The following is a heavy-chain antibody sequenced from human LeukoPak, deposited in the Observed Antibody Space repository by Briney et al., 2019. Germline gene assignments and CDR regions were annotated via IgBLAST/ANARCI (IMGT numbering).Heavy chain of an antibody. Sequence: GGSLRLSCAASGFTFSSYWMSWVRQAPGKGLEWVANIKQDGSEKYYVDSVKGRFTISRDNAKNSLYLQMNSLRAEDTAVYYCARPNGVTTWVFDYWGQGTLVTVSS. J-gene: IGHJ4*02. CDR3: ARPNGVTTWVFDY. CDR1: GFTFSSYW. CDR2: IKQDGSEK. D-gene: IGHD4-11*01. V-gene: IGHV3-7*01.